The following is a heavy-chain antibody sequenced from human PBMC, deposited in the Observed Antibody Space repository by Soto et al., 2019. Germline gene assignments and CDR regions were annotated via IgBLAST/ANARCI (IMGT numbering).Heavy chain of an antibody. V-gene: IGHV3-30-3*01. J-gene: IGHJ3*02. CDR3: VRDRTMASYHAFDS. D-gene: IGHD2-21*01. CDR1: GFTFSRHA. CDR2: ISYEGSNK. Sequence: QVQLVESGGGVVQPGKSLRLSSATSGFTFSRHAMHWVRQAPGKGLEWVAVISYEGSNKFYAGSVKGRFTISRDYSKNTLYLQMNSLRDEDTAVYYCVRDRTMASYHAFDSWGQGTMVTVSS.